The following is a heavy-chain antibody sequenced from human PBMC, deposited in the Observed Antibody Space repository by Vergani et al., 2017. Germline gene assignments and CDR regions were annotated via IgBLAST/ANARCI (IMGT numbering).Heavy chain of an antibody. Sequence: EVQLLESGGGLVQPGGSLRLSCEASGFSFPGYAMSWVRQAPGKGLEWVSSVSGSSATPYYADSVKGRFIISRDNSKNTLHLQMNSLRADDTAVYYCAKVVRSEVAGTFGAFDIWGQGTMVTVSS. D-gene: IGHD6-19*01. V-gene: IGHV3-23*01. J-gene: IGHJ3*02. CDR3: AKVVRSEVAGTFGAFDI. CDR2: VSGSSATP. CDR1: GFSFPGYA.